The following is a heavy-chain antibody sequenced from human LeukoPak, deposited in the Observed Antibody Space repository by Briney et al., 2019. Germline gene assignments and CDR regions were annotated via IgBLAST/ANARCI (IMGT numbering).Heavy chain of an antibody. CDR2: IYYSGST. Sequence: SETLSLTCTVSGGSISSGDYYWSWIRQPPGKGLEWIGYIYYSGSTYYNPSLKSRVTISVDTSKNQFSLKLSSVTAADTAVYYCARHVRVEPHGYFDYWGQGTLVTVSS. J-gene: IGHJ4*02. D-gene: IGHD3-10*02. CDR3: ARHVRVEPHGYFDY. CDR1: GGSISSGDYY. V-gene: IGHV4-30-4*08.